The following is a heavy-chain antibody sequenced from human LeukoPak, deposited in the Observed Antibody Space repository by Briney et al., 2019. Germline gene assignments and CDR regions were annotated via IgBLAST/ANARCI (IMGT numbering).Heavy chain of an antibody. CDR3: ARDETAYTGDGSAFDI. D-gene: IGHD7-27*01. CDR1: GYTFTSYD. J-gene: IGHJ3*02. CDR2: MNPNSGNT. V-gene: IGHV1-8*03. Sequence: ASVKVSCKASGYTFTSYDINWVRQATGQGLEWMGWMNPNSGNTGYAQKFQGRVTITRNTSISTAYMELSSLRAEDTAVYYCARDETAYTGDGSAFDIWGQGTMVTVSS.